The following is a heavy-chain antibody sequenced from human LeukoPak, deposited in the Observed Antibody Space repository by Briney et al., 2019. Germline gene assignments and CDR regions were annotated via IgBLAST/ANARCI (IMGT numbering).Heavy chain of an antibody. CDR1: GGSISSSSYY. CDR3: ARARLSQLLSNWFDP. V-gene: IGHV4-39*07. CDR2: INHSGST. Sequence: SETLSLTCTVSGGSISSSSYYWSWIRQPPGKGLEWIGEINHSGSTNYNPSLKSRVTISVDTSKNQFSLKLSSVTAADTAVYYCARARLSQLLSNWFDPWGQGTLVTVSS. J-gene: IGHJ5*02. D-gene: IGHD2-2*01.